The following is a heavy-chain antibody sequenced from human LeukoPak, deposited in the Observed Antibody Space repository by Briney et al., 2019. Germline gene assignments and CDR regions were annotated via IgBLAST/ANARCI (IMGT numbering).Heavy chain of an antibody. CDR3: ASGVRGVQRPSGRSFDY. CDR2: INPSGGST. J-gene: IGHJ4*02. CDR1: GYTFTSYY. V-gene: IGHV1-46*01. D-gene: IGHD3-10*01. Sequence: ASVKVSCKASGYTFTSYYMHWVRQAPGQGLEWMGIINPSGGSTSYAQKFQGRVTMTTDTSTSTVYMELSSLRSEDTAVYYCASGVRGVQRPSGRSFDYWGQGTLVTVSS.